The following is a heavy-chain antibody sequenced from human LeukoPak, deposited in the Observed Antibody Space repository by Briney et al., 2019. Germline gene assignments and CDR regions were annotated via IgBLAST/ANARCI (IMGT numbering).Heavy chain of an antibody. CDR3: AKDIGQQREAFDI. J-gene: IGHJ3*02. D-gene: IGHD6-13*01. V-gene: IGHV3-48*03. CDR2: INFSGEMI. Sequence: GGSLRLSCVASGFAFSGYEMTWVRQAPGKGLEWVSYINFSGEMIYYADSVKGRFTVSRDNAKNSLYLQMNSLRPEDTALYYCAKDIGQQREAFDIWGQGTMVTVSS. CDR1: GFAFSGYE.